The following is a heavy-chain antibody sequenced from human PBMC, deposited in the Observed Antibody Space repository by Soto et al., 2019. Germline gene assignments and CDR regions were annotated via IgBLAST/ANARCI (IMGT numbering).Heavy chain of an antibody. D-gene: IGHD3-16*01. CDR2: IYYSGST. V-gene: IGHV4-61*01. Sequence: SETLSLTCTVSGGSVSSGSYYWSWIRQPPGKGLEWIGYIYYSGSTNYNPSLKSRVTISVDTSKNQFSLKLSSVTAADTAVYYCARDFYDRHSGGNYYYYGMDVWGQGTTVTVSS. CDR1: GGSVSSGSYY. CDR3: ARDFYDRHSGGNYYYYGMDV. J-gene: IGHJ6*02.